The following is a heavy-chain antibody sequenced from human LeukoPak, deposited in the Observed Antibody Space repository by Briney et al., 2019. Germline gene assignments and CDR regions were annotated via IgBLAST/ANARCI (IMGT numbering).Heavy chain of an antibody. CDR3: ARHWRTYYYGSGSEGGYFDY. J-gene: IGHJ4*02. D-gene: IGHD3-10*01. V-gene: IGHV4-34*01. CDR1: GFTFSAHG. Sequence: GSLRLSCAGSGFTFSAHGMNWVRQPPGKGLEWIGEINHSGSTNYNPSLKSRVTISVDTSKNQFSLKLSSVTAADTAVYYCARHWRTYYYGSGSEGGYFDYWGQGTLVTVSS. CDR2: INHSGST.